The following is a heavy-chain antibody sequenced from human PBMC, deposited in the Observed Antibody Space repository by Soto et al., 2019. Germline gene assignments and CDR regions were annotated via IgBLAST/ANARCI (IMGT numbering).Heavy chain of an antibody. Sequence: SETLSLTCTVSGGSISSGGYYWSWIRQHPGKGLEWIGYIYYSGSTYYNTSLKSRVTISVDTSKNQFSLKLSSVTAADTAVYYCARERAAAGKGYNWFDPWGQGTLVTVSS. V-gene: IGHV4-31*03. CDR3: ARERAAAGKGYNWFDP. CDR1: GGSISSGGYY. CDR2: IYYSGST. D-gene: IGHD6-13*01. J-gene: IGHJ5*02.